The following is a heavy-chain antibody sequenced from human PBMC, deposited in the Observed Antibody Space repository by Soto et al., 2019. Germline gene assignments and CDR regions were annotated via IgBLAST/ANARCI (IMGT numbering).Heavy chain of an antibody. V-gene: IGHV4-59*12. CDR3: ARDKITGLFDY. CDR1: GGSISGYY. D-gene: IGHD2-8*02. CDR2: IYYSGST. Sequence: SETLSLTCTVSGGSISGYYWSWFRQPPGKGLEWIGYIYYSGSTTYTPSLKSRVTIAVDTSKNQFSLRLNSVTAADTAVYYCARDKITGLFDYWGQGTLVTVSS. J-gene: IGHJ4*02.